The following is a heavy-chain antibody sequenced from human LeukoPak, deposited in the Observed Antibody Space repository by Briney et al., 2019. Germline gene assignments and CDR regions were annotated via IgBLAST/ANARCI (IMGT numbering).Heavy chain of an antibody. V-gene: IGHV3-33*01. Sequence: GGSLRLSCAASGITFSSYGMHWVRQAPGEGLEWVAVIWYDGSNKYYADSVKGRFTISRDNSKNTLYLQMNSLRAEDTAVDYCARWQQLVLYYYYGMDVWGQGTTVTVSS. J-gene: IGHJ6*02. CDR1: GITFSSYG. CDR2: IWYDGSNK. CDR3: ARWQQLVLYYYYGMDV. D-gene: IGHD6-13*01.